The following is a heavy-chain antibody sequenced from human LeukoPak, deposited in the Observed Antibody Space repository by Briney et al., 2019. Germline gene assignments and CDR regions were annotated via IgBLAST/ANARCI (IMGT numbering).Heavy chain of an antibody. V-gene: IGHV4-34*01. J-gene: IGHJ4*02. CDR2: INHSGST. CDR3: TSAGYSSSSFDY. CDR1: SGSLSGYY. Sequence: SETLSLTCAVYSGSLSGYYWSWIRQPPGKGLEWIGEINHSGSTNYNPSLKSRVTISVDTSKNQFSLKLSSVTAADTAAYYCTSAGYSSSSFDYWGQGTLVTVSS. D-gene: IGHD6-6*01.